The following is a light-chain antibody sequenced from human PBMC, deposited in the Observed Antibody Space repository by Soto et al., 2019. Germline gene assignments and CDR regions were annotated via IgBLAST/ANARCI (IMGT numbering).Light chain of an antibody. CDR2: GAS. J-gene: IGKJ2*01. Sequence: EIVLTQSPGTLSLSPGERATLSCRASQSVGSNYLAWYQQKPGQAPRLLIYGASSMASGIPDRFSGSGSGTDFTLTISRLEPEDFAVYYCQQYGSSPPYTFGQGTKLEIK. CDR1: QSVGSNY. V-gene: IGKV3-20*01. CDR3: QQYGSSPPYT.